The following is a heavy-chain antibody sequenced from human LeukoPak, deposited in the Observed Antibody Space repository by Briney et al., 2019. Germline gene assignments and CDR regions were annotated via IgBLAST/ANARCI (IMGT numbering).Heavy chain of an antibody. D-gene: IGHD4/OR15-4a*01. CDR3: ESGGANSYLGY. Sequence: ASVKVACKASGYTFISYYMHGVSQAPGQGLEWLGIINPSGGGTSYAQKFQGRVTMTRDTSTSTVSMELSSLKSEDTAVYYCESGGANSYLGYWGQGTLVTVSS. CDR1: GYTFISYY. V-gene: IGHV1-46*01. CDR2: INPSGGGT. J-gene: IGHJ4*02.